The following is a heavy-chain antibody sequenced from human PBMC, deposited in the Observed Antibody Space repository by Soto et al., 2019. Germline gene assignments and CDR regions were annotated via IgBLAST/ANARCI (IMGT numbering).Heavy chain of an antibody. V-gene: IGHV1-18*01. J-gene: IGHJ6*02. Sequence: QVQLVQSGAEVKKPGASVKVYCKASGYTFTSYGISWVRQAPGQGLEWMGWISAYNGNTNYAQKLQGRVTMTTDTSTSTAYMELRSLRSDDTAVYYCARDLGFRTIGSYYRDYYYYYGMDVWGQGTTVTVSS. CDR1: GYTFTSYG. CDR2: ISAYNGNT. D-gene: IGHD1-26*01. CDR3: ARDLGFRTIGSYYRDYYYYYGMDV.